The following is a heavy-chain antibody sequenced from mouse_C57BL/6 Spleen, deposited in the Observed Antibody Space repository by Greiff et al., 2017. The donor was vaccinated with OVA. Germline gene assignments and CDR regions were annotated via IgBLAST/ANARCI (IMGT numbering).Heavy chain of an antibody. CDR2: IYPRSGNT. J-gene: IGHJ4*01. CDR1: GYTFTSYG. D-gene: IGHD1-1*01. Sequence: QVQLQQSGAELARPGASVKLSCKASGYTFTSYGISWVKQRTGQGLEWIGEIYPRSGNTYYNEKFKGKATLTADKSSSTAYLELRSLTSEDSAVYFCARSDYGSSYGDAMDYWGQGTSVTVSS. CDR3: ARSDYGSSYGDAMDY. V-gene: IGHV1-81*01.